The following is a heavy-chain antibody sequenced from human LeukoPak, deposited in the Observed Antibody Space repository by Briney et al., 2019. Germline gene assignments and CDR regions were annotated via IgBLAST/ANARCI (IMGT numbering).Heavy chain of an antibody. D-gene: IGHD3-9*01. CDR2: INTNTGNP. CDR3: ASTSELRYFDWPLDY. V-gene: IGHV7-4-1*02. CDR1: GYTFTSYA. Sequence: ASVKVSCKASGYTFTSYAMNWVRQAPGQGLEWMGWINTNTGNPTYAQGFTGRFVFSLDTSVSTAYLQISSLKAEDTAVYYCASTSELRYFDWPLDYWGQGTLVTVSS. J-gene: IGHJ4*02.